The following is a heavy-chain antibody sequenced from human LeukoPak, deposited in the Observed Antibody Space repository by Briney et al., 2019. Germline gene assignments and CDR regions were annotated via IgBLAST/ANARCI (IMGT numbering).Heavy chain of an antibody. J-gene: IGHJ4*02. CDR1: GFIFSSNW. V-gene: IGHV3-7*03. D-gene: IGHD5-24*01. Sequence: GGSLRLSCAASGFIFSSNWMSWVRLAPGKGLEWVANIKEDGTETYYVDSVRGRFTISRDNAKNSLYLQMNSLRVEDTAVYYCAKEGRSLQTYWGQGTLVTVSS. CDR3: AKEGRSLQTY. CDR2: IKEDGTET.